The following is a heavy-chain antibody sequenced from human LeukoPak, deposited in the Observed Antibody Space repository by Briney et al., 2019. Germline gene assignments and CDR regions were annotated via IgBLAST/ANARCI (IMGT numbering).Heavy chain of an antibody. Sequence: GGSLRLSCAASGFTFSSYAMNWVRQAPGKGLEWVSAISGSGGRTYYADSVKGRFTISRDNSKNTLYLQMNSLRAEDTAVYYCAKDGFVPPPHISSSGRPYYFDYWGQGTLVTVSS. CDR1: GFTFSSYA. CDR3: AKDGFVPPPHISSSGRPYYFDY. D-gene: IGHD6-13*01. V-gene: IGHV3-23*01. CDR2: ISGSGGRT. J-gene: IGHJ4*02.